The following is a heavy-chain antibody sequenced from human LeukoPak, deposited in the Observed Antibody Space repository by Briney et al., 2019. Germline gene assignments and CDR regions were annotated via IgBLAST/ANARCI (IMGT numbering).Heavy chain of an antibody. CDR3: ARGLRAAAGTFGYYYHGMDV. D-gene: IGHD6-13*01. V-gene: IGHV3-23*01. J-gene: IGHJ6*02. CDR1: GFTFSNYD. Sequence: GWSLRLSCAASGFTFSNYDMCWVRQVPGKGLEWVSVISGSGGFTYYADSVKGRFTISRDSSKNTLYLQMNRLRAEDTAVYSCARGLRAAAGTFGYYYHGMDVWGPGTMVTVSS. CDR2: ISGSGGFT.